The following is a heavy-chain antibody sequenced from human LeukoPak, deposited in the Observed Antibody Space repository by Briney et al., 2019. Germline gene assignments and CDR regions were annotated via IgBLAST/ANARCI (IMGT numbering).Heavy chain of an antibody. CDR3: AKSGPGGTYDIGSCSSSFAY. Sequence: GGSLRLSCAASRFTFSSHAIYWVRQAPGKGLEWVSSISGSGDITYYADSVKGRFTISRDNSKNTLYLQINSLRAEDTALYYCAKSGPGGTYDIGSCSSSFAYWGQGTLVTVSS. J-gene: IGHJ4*02. CDR1: RFTFSSHA. V-gene: IGHV3-23*01. CDR2: ISGSGDIT. D-gene: IGHD3-22*01.